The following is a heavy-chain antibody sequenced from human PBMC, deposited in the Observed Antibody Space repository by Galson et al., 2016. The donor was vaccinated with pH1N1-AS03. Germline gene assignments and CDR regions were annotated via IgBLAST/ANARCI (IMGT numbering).Heavy chain of an antibody. J-gene: IGHJ4*02. CDR3: ARGDGRYSFLN. V-gene: IGHV3-66*02. Sequence: SLRLSCAASGFTVSGNYMNWVRQAPGKGLEWVSVIYSGGNTYYADSVRGRFTISRDNSKNTLYLQMNSLRAEDTAVYHCARGDGRYSFLNWGQGTLVAVSS. D-gene: IGHD3-9*01. CDR1: GFTVSGNY. CDR2: IYSGGNT.